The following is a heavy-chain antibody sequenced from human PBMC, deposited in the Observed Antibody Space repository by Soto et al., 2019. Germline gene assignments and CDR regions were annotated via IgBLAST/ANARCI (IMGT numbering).Heavy chain of an antibody. CDR1: GGTFSSYT. V-gene: IGHV1-69*02. Sequence: QVQLVQSGAEVKKPGSSVKVSCKASGGTFSSYTISWVRQAPGQGLEWMGRIIPILGIANYAQKFQGRVTITADKSMSTAYMELSSLRSEDTAVYYCARGTYGDYVWFDPWGQGTLVTVSS. CDR2: IIPILGIA. J-gene: IGHJ5*02. D-gene: IGHD4-17*01. CDR3: ARGTYGDYVWFDP.